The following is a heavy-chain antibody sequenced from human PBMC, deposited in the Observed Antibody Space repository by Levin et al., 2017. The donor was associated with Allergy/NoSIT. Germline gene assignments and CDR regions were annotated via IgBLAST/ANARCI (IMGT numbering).Heavy chain of an antibody. D-gene: IGHD3-22*01. CDR1: GFTFSNFA. Sequence: PGGSLRLSCAASGFTFSNFAMSWVRQTPGKGLEWVSSMSAAGNTYYADSVRGRFTISRDNSKNTLHLQMNTLRADDTAVYFCTKITPAFHDTSGYRYWSFDLWGRGNLVIVSS. J-gene: IGHJ2*01. V-gene: IGHV3-23*01. CDR3: TKITPAFHDTSGYRYWSFDL. CDR2: MSAAGNT.